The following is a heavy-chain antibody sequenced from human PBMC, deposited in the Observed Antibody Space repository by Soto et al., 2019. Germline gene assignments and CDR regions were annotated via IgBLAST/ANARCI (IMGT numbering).Heavy chain of an antibody. D-gene: IGHD3-22*01. CDR2: INPNSGGT. Sequence: ASVKVSCKASGYTFTGYYMHWVRQAPGQGLEWMGWINPNSGGTNYAQKFQGWVTMTRDTSISTAYMELSRLGSDDTAVYYCARAPSYYYDSSGYYSAAFDIWGQGTMVTVSS. CDR1: GYTFTGYY. CDR3: ARAPSYYYDSSGYYSAAFDI. J-gene: IGHJ3*02. V-gene: IGHV1-2*04.